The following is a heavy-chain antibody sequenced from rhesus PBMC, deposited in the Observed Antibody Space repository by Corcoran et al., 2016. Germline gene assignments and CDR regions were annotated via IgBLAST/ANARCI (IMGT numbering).Heavy chain of an antibody. CDR1: GGSISSGYD. CDR3: ARKNSGWYYFDY. V-gene: IGHV4-76*01. J-gene: IGHJ4*01. CDR2: IYGSSGST. D-gene: IGHD6-31*01. Sequence: QVQLQESGPGVVKPSETLSLTCAVSGGSISSGYDWSWIRQPPGKGLEWIGYIYGSSGSTKYNPYLNNRVTISKDASRNQFSLKLSSVTAADTAVYYCARKNSGWYYFDYWGQGVLVTVSS.